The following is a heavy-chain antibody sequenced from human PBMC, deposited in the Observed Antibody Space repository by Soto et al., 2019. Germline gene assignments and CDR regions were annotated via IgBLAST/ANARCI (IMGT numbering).Heavy chain of an antibody. CDR1: GYTFTSYG. Sequence: ASVKVSCKASGYTFTSYGISWVRQAPGQGLEWMGWISAYNGNTNYAQKLQGRVTMTTDTSTSTAYMELRSLRSDDTAVYYCARNPPVREGSGWYFDLWGRGTLVTVSS. CDR2: ISAYNGNT. J-gene: IGHJ2*01. D-gene: IGHD1-26*01. V-gene: IGHV1-18*01. CDR3: ARNPPVREGSGWYFDL.